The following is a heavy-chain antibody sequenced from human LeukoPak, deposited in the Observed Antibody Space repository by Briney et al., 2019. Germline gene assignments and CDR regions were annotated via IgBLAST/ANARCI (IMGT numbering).Heavy chain of an antibody. D-gene: IGHD3-22*01. CDR2: ISYDGSNK. J-gene: IGHJ4*02. V-gene: IGHV3-30-3*01. CDR3: ARVDYDSSGYYYGGFDY. Sequence: QPGRSLRLSCAASGFTFSSYAMHWVRRAPGKGLEWVAVISYDGSNKYYADSVKGRFTISRDNSKNTLYLQMNSLRAEDTAVYYCARVDYDSSGYYYGGFDYWGQGTLVTVSS. CDR1: GFTFSSYA.